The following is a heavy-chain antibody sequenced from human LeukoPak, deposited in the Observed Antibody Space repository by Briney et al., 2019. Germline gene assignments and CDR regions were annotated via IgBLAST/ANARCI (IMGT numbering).Heavy chain of an antibody. J-gene: IGHJ5*02. CDR3: ARIDYGDYENWFDP. CDR1: GYSFTSYW. Sequence: RGESLKISCKGSGYSFTSYWIGWVRQMPGKGLEWMGIIYPGDSDTRYSPSFQGQVTISADKSISTAYLQWSSLKASDTATHYCARIDYGDYENWFDPWGQGTLVTVSS. V-gene: IGHV5-51*01. CDR2: IYPGDSDT. D-gene: IGHD4-17*01.